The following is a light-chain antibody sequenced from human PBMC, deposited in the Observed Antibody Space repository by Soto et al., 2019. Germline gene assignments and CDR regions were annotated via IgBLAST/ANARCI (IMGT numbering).Light chain of an antibody. CDR2: AAS. V-gene: IGKV3D-15*01. J-gene: IGKJ5*01. CDR3: QTYSQRPLT. Sequence: MTQSPATLSVSPGDRATISCRARQSVINNLAWYQQKPGQAPKLLIYAASSRATVIPALCSGRAARAVSTLTISMLQSEDSTIYYCQTYSQRPLTFGQGTRLEIK. CDR1: QSVINN.